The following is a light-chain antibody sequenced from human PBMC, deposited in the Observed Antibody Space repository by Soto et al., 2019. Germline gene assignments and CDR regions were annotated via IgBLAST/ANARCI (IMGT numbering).Light chain of an antibody. CDR1: QSVSSN. V-gene: IGKV3-15*01. CDR2: GAS. CDR3: QQYNNWPPERT. Sequence: EIVMTQSPATLSVSPGERATLSCRASQSVSSNLAWYQQKPGQAPRLLIYGASTRAPGIPARFSGSGSGTEFTLTISSLQSEDFAVYYCQQYNNWPPERTFGQGTKVDIK. J-gene: IGKJ1*01.